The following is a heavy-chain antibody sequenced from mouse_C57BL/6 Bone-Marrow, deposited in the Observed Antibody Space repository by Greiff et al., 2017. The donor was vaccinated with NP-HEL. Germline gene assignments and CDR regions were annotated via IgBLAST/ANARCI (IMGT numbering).Heavy chain of an antibody. Sequence: VQLQQSGPELVKPGASVKISCKASGYTFTDYYMNWVKQSHGKSLEWIGDINPNNGGTSYNQKFKGKATLTVDKSSSTAYMELRSLTSEDSAVYYCARDGRGSLRVPVVSDWCKVLTKQEYYFDYWGQGTTLTVSS. CDR2: INPNNGGT. V-gene: IGHV1-26*01. D-gene: IGHD1-1*01. CDR3: ARDGRGSLRVPVVSDWCKVLTKQEYYFDY. J-gene: IGHJ2*01. CDR1: GYTFTDYY.